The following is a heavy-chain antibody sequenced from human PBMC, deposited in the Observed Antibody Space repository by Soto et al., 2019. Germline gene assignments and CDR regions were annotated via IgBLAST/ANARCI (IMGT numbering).Heavy chain of an antibody. J-gene: IGHJ5*02. V-gene: IGHV3-33*01. D-gene: IGHD6-6*01. CDR1: GFTFSSYG. CDR2: IWYDGSNK. CDR3: ARDSSIAARWAHWFDP. Sequence: GGSLRLSCAASGFTFSSYGMHWVRQAPGKGLEWVAVIWYDGSNKYYADSVKGRFTISRDNSKNTLYLQMNSLRAEDTAVYYCARDSSIAARWAHWFDPWGQGTLVTVSS.